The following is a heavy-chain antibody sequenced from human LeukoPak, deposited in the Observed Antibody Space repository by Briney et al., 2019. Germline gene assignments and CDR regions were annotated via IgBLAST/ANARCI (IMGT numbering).Heavy chain of an antibody. CDR1: GYTFINYA. V-gene: IGHV7-4-1*02. D-gene: IGHD2-15*01. Sequence: GASVKVSCKASGYTFINYAVNWVRQAPGQGLEWMGWINTNTGNPTYAQGFTGRFVFSLDTSVSTAYLQISSLKAEDTAVYFCAREVVVDRFDPWGQGTLVTVSS. CDR2: INTNTGNP. J-gene: IGHJ5*02. CDR3: AREVVVDRFDP.